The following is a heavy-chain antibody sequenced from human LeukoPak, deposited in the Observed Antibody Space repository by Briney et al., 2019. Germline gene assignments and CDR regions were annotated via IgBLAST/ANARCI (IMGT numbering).Heavy chain of an antibody. D-gene: IGHD6-19*01. CDR3: AKGGSSGWPVRHFDY. V-gene: IGHV3-23*01. J-gene: IGHJ4*02. Sequence: GGSLRLSCAASGFTFNNYGSTWVRQAPGKGLEWVSAISGSGGSTYYTDSVKGRFTVSRDNSKNTLYLQMNSLRAEDTAIYYCAKGGSSGWPVRHFDYWGQGTLVTVSS. CDR2: ISGSGGST. CDR1: GFTFNNYG.